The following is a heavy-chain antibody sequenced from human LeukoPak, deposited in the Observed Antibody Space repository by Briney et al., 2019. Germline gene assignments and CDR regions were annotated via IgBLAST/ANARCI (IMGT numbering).Heavy chain of an antibody. J-gene: IGHJ3*02. CDR3: AKGYDYVDAFDI. CDR1: GFTFDDYA. D-gene: IGHD5-12*01. Sequence: GGSLRLSCAASGFTFDDYAMHWVRQAPGKGLEWVSGISWNSGSIGYADSVKGRFTISRDNAKNSLYLQMNSLRAEDTALYYCAKGYDYVDAFDIWGQGTMVTVFS. CDR2: ISWNSGSI. V-gene: IGHV3-9*01.